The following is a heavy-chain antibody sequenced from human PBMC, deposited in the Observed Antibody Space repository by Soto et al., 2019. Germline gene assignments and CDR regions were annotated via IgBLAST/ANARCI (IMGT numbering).Heavy chain of an antibody. Sequence: GESLKISCKDSGYSFPSYWIAWVRQMPGKGLEWMGIIYPTDSDTRYSPSFQGQVTISADKSISTAYLQWSSLKASDTAMYYRARGVEELSLDYWGQGTLVTVSS. CDR1: GYSFPSYW. CDR2: IYPTDSDT. CDR3: ARGVEELSLDY. D-gene: IGHD3-10*01. V-gene: IGHV5-51*01. J-gene: IGHJ4*02.